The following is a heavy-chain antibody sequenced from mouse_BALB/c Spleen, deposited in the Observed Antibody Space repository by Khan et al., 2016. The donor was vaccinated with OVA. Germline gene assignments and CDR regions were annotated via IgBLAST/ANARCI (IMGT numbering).Heavy chain of an antibody. CDR2: IYYSGSI. CDR1: GYSITSGYS. D-gene: IGHD2-1*01. Sequence: EVKLLESGPDLVKPSQSLSLTCTVTGYSITSGYSWHWIRQFPGNKLEWMGYIYYSGSINYNPSLKSRISITRDTSKNQFFLQLNSVTTADAATDYCARGGNYMDYWGQGTSLTVSS. J-gene: IGHJ4*01. V-gene: IGHV3-1*02. CDR3: ARGGNYMDY.